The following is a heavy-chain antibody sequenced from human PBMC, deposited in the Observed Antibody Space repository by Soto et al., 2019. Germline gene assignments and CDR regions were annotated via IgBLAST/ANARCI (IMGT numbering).Heavy chain of an antibody. J-gene: IGHJ4*02. CDR1: GGAVSSGTYY. CDR2: IYYIGST. CDR3: ARESSGDFDD. D-gene: IGHD3-22*01. V-gene: IGHV4-61*01. Sequence: SETLALSCTVSGGAVSSGTYYRSWFRQPPGKGLEWIGYIYYIGSTNYNPSLKSRVTISVDTSKNQFSLKLSSVTAADTAGEYCARESSGDFDDWGQGTLVTVAS.